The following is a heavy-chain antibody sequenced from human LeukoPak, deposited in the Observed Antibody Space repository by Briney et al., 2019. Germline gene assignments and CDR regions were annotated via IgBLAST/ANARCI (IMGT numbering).Heavy chain of an antibody. CDR1: GFTFSSYW. Sequence: GGSLRLSCAASGFTFSSYWMSWVRQAPGKGLEWVANIKQDGSEKYYVDSVKGRFTISRDNAKNSLYLQMNSLKPEDTAVYYCAGYGGAVAAYYFDYWGQGTLVTVSS. J-gene: IGHJ4*02. CDR3: AGYGGAVAAYYFDY. CDR2: IKQDGSEK. D-gene: IGHD6-19*01. V-gene: IGHV3-7*01.